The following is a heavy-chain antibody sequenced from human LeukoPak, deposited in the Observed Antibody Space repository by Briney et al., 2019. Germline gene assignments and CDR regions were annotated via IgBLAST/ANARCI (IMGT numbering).Heavy chain of an antibody. Sequence: ASVKVSCKASGYTFTSYGISWVRQAPGQGLEWMGWIITYNVNTNCVQKLQGRVTMTTDTSTTTVYMELRSLRSDDTAVYYCARVPRITMIVVVIRKSDAFDIWGQGTMVTVSS. CDR1: GYTFTSYG. D-gene: IGHD3-22*01. V-gene: IGHV1-18*01. CDR2: IITYNVNT. J-gene: IGHJ3*02. CDR3: ARVPRITMIVVVIRKSDAFDI.